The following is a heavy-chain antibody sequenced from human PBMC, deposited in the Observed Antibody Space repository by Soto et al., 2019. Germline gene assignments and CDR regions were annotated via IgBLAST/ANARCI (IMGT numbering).Heavy chain of an antibody. CDR1: GGTLNNYA. Sequence: QMQLVQSGAEVKTPGSSVRVSCKASGGTLNNYAISWVRQAPGQGLEWMGGIVPMFGSANSAQKFQGRLSFTADKSTNTVYIELGSLRSEDTAVYYCARDFYDYTGHDKYYYYGMVLWGQGTTVTVSS. CDR3: ARDFYDYTGHDKYYYYGMVL. CDR2: IVPMFGSA. D-gene: IGHD5-12*01. J-gene: IGHJ6*02. V-gene: IGHV1-69*06.